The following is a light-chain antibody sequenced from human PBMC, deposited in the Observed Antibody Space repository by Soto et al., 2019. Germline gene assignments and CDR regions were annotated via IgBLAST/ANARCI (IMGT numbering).Light chain of an antibody. CDR2: AAS. CDR1: RTISSW. J-gene: IGKJ1*01. V-gene: IGKV1-5*03. Sequence: DTQMTQSPSTLSASIGDRVNITCRASRTISSWLAWYQQKAGQAPKLLIYAASRLQSGVPSRFSGSGSGTDFTLSITSLQPDDFATYYCHQYHSYSWTFGQGTKVDIK. CDR3: HQYHSYSWT.